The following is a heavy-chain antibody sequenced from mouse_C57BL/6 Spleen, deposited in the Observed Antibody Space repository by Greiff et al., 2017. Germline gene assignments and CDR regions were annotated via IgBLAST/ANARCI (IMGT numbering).Heavy chain of an antibody. Sequence: VQLKQSGAELVRPGASVKLSCTASGFNIKDYYMHWVKQRPEQGLEWIGRIDPEDGDTEYAPKFQGKATMTADPSSNTAYLQLSSLTSEDTAVYYCTFYGYDVAWFAYWGQGTLVTVSA. D-gene: IGHD2-2*01. V-gene: IGHV14-1*01. CDR1: GFNIKDYY. CDR2: IDPEDGDT. J-gene: IGHJ3*01. CDR3: TFYGYDVAWFAY.